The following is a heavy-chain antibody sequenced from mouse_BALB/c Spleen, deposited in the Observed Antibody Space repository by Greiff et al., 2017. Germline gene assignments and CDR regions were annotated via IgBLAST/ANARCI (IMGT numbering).Heavy chain of an antibody. D-gene: IGHD2-4*01. V-gene: IGHV1S81*02. CDR3: ARGDYDGDYYAMDY. CDR1: GYTFTSYW. J-gene: IGHJ4*01. Sequence: QVQLQQPGAELVKPGASVKLSCKASGYTFTSYWMHWVKQRPGQGLEWIGEINPSNGRTNYNEKFKSKATLTVDKSSSTAYMQLSSLTSEDSAVYYCARGDYDGDYYAMDYWGQGTSVTVSS. CDR2: INPSNGRT.